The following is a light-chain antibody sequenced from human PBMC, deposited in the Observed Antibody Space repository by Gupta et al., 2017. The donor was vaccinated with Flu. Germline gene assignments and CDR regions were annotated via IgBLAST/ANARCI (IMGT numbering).Light chain of an antibody. CDR2: ATS. V-gene: IGKV3-20*01. CDR3: RRYGNSPWT. Sequence: EIVLTQSPGTLPLSPGQRATLSCKASQSVSSIFFGWYQQKPGQAPRLVMHATSSRATGIPDRFSGSGSAPDFTLTISRLVPEDFAVYYCRRYGNSPWTFGQGTKVEIK. CDR1: QSVSSIF. J-gene: IGKJ1*01.